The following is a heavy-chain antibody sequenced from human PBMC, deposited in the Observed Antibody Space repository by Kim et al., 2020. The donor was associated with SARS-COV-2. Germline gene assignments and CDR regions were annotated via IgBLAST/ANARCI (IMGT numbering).Heavy chain of an antibody. CDR1: GFTFSNAW. CDR3: TTGIETGYSYGPDGAL. CDR2: IKSKTDGGTT. D-gene: IGHD5-18*01. Sequence: GGSLRLSCAASGFTFSNAWMSWVRQAPGKGLEWVGRIKSKTDGGTTDYAAPVKGRFTISRDDSKNTLYLQMNSLKTEDTAVYYCTTGIETGYSYGPDGALGGQGTLVTVSS. J-gene: IGHJ4*02. V-gene: IGHV3-15*01.